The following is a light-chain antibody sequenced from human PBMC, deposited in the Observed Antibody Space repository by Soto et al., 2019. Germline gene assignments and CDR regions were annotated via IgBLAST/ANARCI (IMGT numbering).Light chain of an antibody. V-gene: IGLV7-46*01. CDR2: DTS. CDR3: LLSFGGARRV. J-gene: IGLJ2*01. CDR1: TGAVTDGHY. Sequence: QAVVTQEPSLTVSPGGTVTLTCASSTGAVTDGHYPYWFQQKPGQAPRTLIYDTSNKHSWTPARFPGSLLGGKPVLTLAGAQPEDEADYFCLLSFGGARRVFGGGTKLTVL.